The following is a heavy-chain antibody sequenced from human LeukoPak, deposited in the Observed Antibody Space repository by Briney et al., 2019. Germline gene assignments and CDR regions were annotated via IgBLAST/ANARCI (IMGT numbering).Heavy chain of an antibody. V-gene: IGHV4-39*01. J-gene: IGHJ5*02. D-gene: IGHD1-14*01. CDR1: GASISSSTDY. CDR3: AGLIRPGWFDP. CDR2: IYYSGST. Sequence: SETLSLTCTVYGASISSSTDYWGWIRQPPGKGLEWIANIYYSGSTYYNPSLKSRVTISVGTSKNQFSLKLSSVTAADTAVYYCAGLIRPGWFDPWGQGTLVTVSS.